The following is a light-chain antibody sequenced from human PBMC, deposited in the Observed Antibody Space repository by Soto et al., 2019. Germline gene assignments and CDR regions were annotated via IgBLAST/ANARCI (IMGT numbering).Light chain of an antibody. Sequence: QPVLTQSPSASASLGASVKLTCTLSSGHSTYAIAWHQQQPEKGPRXXXXLXSXXXXXXXXXXXDRFSGSSSGAERYLTXXXXXXXXXXXYYCQTWGTGIQVFGGGTKLTVL. CDR2: LXSXXXX. CDR3: QTWGTGIQV. J-gene: IGLJ2*01. CDR1: SGHSTYA. V-gene: IGLV4-69*01.